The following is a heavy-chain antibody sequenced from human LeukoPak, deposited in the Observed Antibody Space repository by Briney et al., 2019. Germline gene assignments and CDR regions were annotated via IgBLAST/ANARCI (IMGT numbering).Heavy chain of an antibody. Sequence: GGSLRLSCAASGFTFSDYYMSWIRQAPGKGLEWVGFIRSKAYGGTTEYAASVKGRFTISRDDSKSIAYLQMNSLKTEDTAVYYCNIPFLTTAKNDYWGQGTLVTVSS. V-gene: IGHV3-49*03. CDR2: IRSKAYGGTT. CDR3: NIPFLTTAKNDY. CDR1: GFTFSDYY. D-gene: IGHD4-17*01. J-gene: IGHJ4*02.